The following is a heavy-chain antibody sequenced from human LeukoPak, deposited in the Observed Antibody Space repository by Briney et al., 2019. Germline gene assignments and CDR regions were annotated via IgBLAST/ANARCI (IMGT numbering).Heavy chain of an antibody. Sequence: GRSLRLSCAASGFTFSSYGMHWVRQAPGKGLEWVAVISYDGNNKYYADSVKGRFTISRGNSKNTLYLQMNSLRAEDTAVYYCAKDLPPEYSSGWNAFDIWGQGTMVTVSS. CDR1: GFTFSSYG. J-gene: IGHJ3*02. CDR3: AKDLPPEYSSGWNAFDI. V-gene: IGHV3-30*18. CDR2: ISYDGNNK. D-gene: IGHD6-19*01.